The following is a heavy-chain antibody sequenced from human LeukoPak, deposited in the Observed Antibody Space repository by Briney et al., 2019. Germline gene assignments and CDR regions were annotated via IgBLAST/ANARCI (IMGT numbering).Heavy chain of an antibody. J-gene: IGHJ3*02. CDR1: GYTFTTYY. D-gene: IGHD1-1*01. V-gene: IGHV1-46*01. CDR2: INPTGGSA. CDR3: ARAGQLRDAFDI. Sequence: GASVKVSCKASGYTFTTYYMHWVRQAPGQGLEWMGIINPTGGSATYAQKFQGRVTMTRDTSTSTVYMDLSSLRSEDTAVYYCARAGQLRDAFDIWGQGTMVTVSS.